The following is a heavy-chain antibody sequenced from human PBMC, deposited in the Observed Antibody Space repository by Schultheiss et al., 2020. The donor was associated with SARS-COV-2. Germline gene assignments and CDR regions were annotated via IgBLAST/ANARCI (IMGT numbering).Heavy chain of an antibody. CDR2: IYYSGST. Sequence: SETLSLTCAVSGFSISIGYYWSWIRQPPGKGLEWIGYIYYSGSTNYNPSLKSRVTISVDTSKNQFSLKLSSVTAADTAVYYCARAYGYNYFAFDYWGQGTLVTVSS. D-gene: IGHD5-24*01. CDR1: GFSISIGYY. V-gene: IGHV4-59*12. J-gene: IGHJ4*02. CDR3: ARAYGYNYFAFDY.